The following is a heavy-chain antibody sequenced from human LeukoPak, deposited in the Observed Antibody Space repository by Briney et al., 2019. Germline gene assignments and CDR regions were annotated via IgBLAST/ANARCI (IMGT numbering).Heavy chain of an antibody. CDR3: ARDSDYGSGSYYSPGFADY. CDR1: GFTFSSYE. J-gene: IGHJ4*02. V-gene: IGHV3-48*03. Sequence: PGGSLRLSCAASGFTFSSYEMNWVRQAPGKGLEWVSYISSSGSTIYYADSVKGRFTISRDNAKNSLYLQMNSLRAEDTAVYYCARDSDYGSGSYYSPGFADYWGQGTLVTVSS. D-gene: IGHD3-10*01. CDR2: ISSSGSTI.